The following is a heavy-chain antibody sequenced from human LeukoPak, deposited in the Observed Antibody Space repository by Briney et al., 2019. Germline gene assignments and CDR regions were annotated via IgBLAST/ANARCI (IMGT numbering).Heavy chain of an antibody. J-gene: IGHJ4*02. V-gene: IGHV1-18*01. Sequence: APVKVSCKASGYTFTSYGISWVRQAPGQGLEWMGWISAYNGNTNYAQKLQGRVTMTTDTSTSTAYMELRSLRSDDTAVYYRARGDIVATMGLFDYWGQGTLVTVSS. CDR3: ARGDIVATMGLFDY. CDR1: GYTFTSYG. D-gene: IGHD5-12*01. CDR2: ISAYNGNT.